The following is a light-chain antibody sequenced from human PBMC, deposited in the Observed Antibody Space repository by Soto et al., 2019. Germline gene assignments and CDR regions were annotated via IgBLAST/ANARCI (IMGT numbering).Light chain of an antibody. CDR3: QQSYNTPQT. Sequence: IQMTQSPSSLAASVGDRATITCRASQTISTYVNWYRQKSGAAPELLIYDASTLQSGVTSRFRGGGSGTDFTLTISSLQIEDFATYYCQQSYNTPQTFGQGTKVDIK. J-gene: IGKJ1*01. CDR1: QTISTY. CDR2: DAS. V-gene: IGKV1-39*01.